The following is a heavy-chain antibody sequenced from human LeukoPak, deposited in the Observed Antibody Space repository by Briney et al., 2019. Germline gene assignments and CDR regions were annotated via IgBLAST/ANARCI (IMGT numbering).Heavy chain of an antibody. CDR2: IYHSGST. J-gene: IGHJ4*02. Sequence: SETLSLTCTVSGGSISSYYWSWIRQPPGKGLEWIGYIYHSGSTYYNPSLKSRVTISVDRSKNQFSLKLSSVTAADTAVYYCARADTIMTTVTHFDYWGQGTLVTVSS. CDR1: GGSISSYY. D-gene: IGHD4-17*01. CDR3: ARADTIMTTVTHFDY. V-gene: IGHV4-59*12.